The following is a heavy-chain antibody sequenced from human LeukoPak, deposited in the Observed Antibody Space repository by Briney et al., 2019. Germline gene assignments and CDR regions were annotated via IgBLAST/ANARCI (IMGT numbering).Heavy chain of an antibody. CDR3: AKDKGITGTWAFGY. J-gene: IGHJ4*02. Sequence: GGSLRLSCAASGFTFDDYAMHWVRQAPGKGLEWVSGISWNSGSIGYADSVKGRFTISRDNAKNSLYLQMNSLRAEDTALYYCAKDKGITGTWAFGYWGQGTLVTVSS. CDR1: GFTFDDYA. D-gene: IGHD1-7*01. CDR2: ISWNSGSI. V-gene: IGHV3-9*01.